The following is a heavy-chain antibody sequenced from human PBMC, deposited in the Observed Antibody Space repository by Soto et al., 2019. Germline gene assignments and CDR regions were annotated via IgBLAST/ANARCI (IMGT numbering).Heavy chain of an antibody. V-gene: IGHV3-15*01. CDR3: TTDSRSSSSWGYFQH. CDR1: GFTFSNAW. D-gene: IGHD6-6*01. J-gene: IGHJ1*01. CDR2: IKSKTDGGTT. Sequence: GGSLRLSCAASGFTFSNAWMSWVRQAPGKGLEWVGRIKSKTDGGTTDYAAPVKGRFTISRDDSKNTLYLQMNSLKTEDTAVYYCTTDSRSSSSWGYFQHWGQGTLVTVSS.